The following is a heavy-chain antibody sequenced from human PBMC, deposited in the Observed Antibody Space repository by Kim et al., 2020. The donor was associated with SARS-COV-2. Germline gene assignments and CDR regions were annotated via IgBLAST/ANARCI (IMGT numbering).Heavy chain of an antibody. D-gene: IGHD3-9*01. CDR3: ARERYDISTGYVSRFSYGMDV. Sequence: ASVKVSCKTSGYIFTRYYIHWVRQAPGQGLEWMGAINPSGGSSRFAQKFQGRVTMTRDTSTDTIYIEVSSLISEDTAVYYCARERYDISTGYVSRFSYGMDVWGQGTKVTVSS. V-gene: IGHV1-46*01. J-gene: IGHJ6*02. CDR2: INPSGGSS. CDR1: GYIFTRYY.